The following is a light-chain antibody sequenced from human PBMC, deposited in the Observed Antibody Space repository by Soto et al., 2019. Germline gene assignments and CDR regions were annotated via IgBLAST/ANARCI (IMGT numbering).Light chain of an antibody. CDR2: EVS. V-gene: IGLV2-14*01. Sequence: QSALTQPASVPVSPGQSITISCTGTSSDVGGYNYVSWYQQHPGKAPKLMIYEVSNRPSGVSNRSSGSKSGNTASLTISGLQAEDEADYYCSSYTSSTLYVFGTGTKLTVL. CDR3: SSYTSSTLYV. J-gene: IGLJ1*01. CDR1: SSDVGGYNY.